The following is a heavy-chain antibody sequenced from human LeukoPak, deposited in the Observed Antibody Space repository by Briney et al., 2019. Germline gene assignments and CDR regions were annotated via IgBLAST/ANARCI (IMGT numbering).Heavy chain of an antibody. J-gene: IGHJ4*02. CDR2: IYYSGST. V-gene: IGHV4-59*01. D-gene: IGHD6-6*01. CDR1: GGSISSYY. Sequence: PSETLSLTCTVSGGSISSYYWSWIRQPPGKGLEWIGYIYYSGSTNYNPSLKSRVTISVDTSKNQFSLKLSSVTAADTAVYYCARGSRPLHFDYWGQGTLVTVSS. CDR3: ARGSRPLHFDY.